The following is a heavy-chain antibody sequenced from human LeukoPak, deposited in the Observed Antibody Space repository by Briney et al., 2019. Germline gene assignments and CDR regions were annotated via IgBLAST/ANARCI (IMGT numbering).Heavy chain of an antibody. V-gene: IGHV3-7*01. CDR2: INLDGSET. CDR1: GFTFSNYW. D-gene: IGHD4-23*01. J-gene: IGHJ4*02. CDR3: ARDLRGGNDY. Sequence: GGSLRLSCAASGFTFSNYWMTWVRQGPGEGLEWLANINLDGSETHFVDSVKGRFTISRDNAKNSLSLQMSGLRVEDTAVYYCARDLRGGNDYWGQGTLVTVSS.